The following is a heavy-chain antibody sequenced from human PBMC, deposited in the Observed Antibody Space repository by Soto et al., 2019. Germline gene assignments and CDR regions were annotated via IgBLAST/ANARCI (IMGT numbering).Heavy chain of an antibody. V-gene: IGHV3-7*01. Sequence: EVQLVESGGGLVQPGGSLRLSCAASGFTFSSYWMSWVRQAPGKGLEWVAKIKQDGSEKYYVDSVKGRFTISRDNAKNSLYLQMNSLRAEDPAVYYWARVWGDIVVVVAAAAWDYWGQGTLVTVSS. D-gene: IGHD2-15*01. CDR3: ARVWGDIVVVVAAAAWDY. CDR2: IKQDGSEK. CDR1: GFTFSSYW. J-gene: IGHJ4*02.